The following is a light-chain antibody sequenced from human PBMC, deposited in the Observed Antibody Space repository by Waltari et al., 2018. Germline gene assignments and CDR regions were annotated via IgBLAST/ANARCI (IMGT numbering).Light chain of an antibody. CDR2: VNSDDSH. Sequence: QLGVTQSPSASASLGASVKLTCILSSGHSTNAVAWHQQQPEKGPRFLMKVNSDDSHPKGDVIPVRFSGTSSGAERYLTISSLQSEDEADYFCQAWGTGIQGVFGGGTKLTVL. J-gene: IGLJ3*02. CDR3: QAWGTGIQGV. CDR1: SGHSTNA. V-gene: IGLV4-69*01.